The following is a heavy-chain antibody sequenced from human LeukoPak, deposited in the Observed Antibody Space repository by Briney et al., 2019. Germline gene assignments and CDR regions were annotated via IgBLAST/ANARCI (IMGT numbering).Heavy chain of an antibody. CDR2: IYYSGST. CDR3: ARDYYDSGSSAL. J-gene: IGHJ4*02. V-gene: IGHV4-59*01. D-gene: IGHD3-10*01. Sequence: SETLSLTCTVSGGSISSYYWSWIRQPPGKGLEWIGNIYYSGSTNYNPSLRSRVTISVDTSKNQFSLKLSSVTAADTAVCYCARDYYDSGSSALWGQGTLVTVSS. CDR1: GGSISSYY.